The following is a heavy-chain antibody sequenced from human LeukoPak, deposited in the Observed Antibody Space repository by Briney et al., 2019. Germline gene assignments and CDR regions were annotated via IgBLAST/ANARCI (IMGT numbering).Heavy chain of an antibody. CDR2: LSNSGNT. Sequence: SETLSLTCTVSGDSISSSAYYWGWIRQPPGKGLEWIGSLSNSGNTYYNASLKTRVTISVDTSKNQFSLSLNSVTAADTAVYYCARLSYRRFDYWGQGNLVTVSS. CDR3: ARLSYRRFDY. CDR1: GDSISSSAYY. J-gene: IGHJ4*02. D-gene: IGHD4-11*01. V-gene: IGHV4-39*01.